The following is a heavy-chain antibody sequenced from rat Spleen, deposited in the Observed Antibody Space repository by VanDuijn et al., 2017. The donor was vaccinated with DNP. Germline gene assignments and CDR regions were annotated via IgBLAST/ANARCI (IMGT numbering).Heavy chain of an antibody. D-gene: IGHD1-4*01. V-gene: IGHV5-58*01. CDR2: ISTGGDNT. CDR3: ARRGGITFDY. J-gene: IGHJ2*01. Sequence: EVQLVETGGGLVQPGRSLKLSCVASGFTFSSYWMYWIRQAPGKGLEWVASISTGGDNTYFRDSVKGRFTVSRDNAKSTLYLQMDSLRSEDTATYYCARRGGITFDYWGQGVMVTVSS. CDR1: GFTFSSYW.